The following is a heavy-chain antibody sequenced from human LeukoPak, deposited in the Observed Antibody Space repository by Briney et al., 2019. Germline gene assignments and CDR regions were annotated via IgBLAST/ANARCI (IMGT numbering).Heavy chain of an antibody. D-gene: IGHD3-16*01. Sequence: EASVKVSCKASGGTFSSYAISWVRQAPGQGLEWMGGTIPIFGTANYAQKFQGRVTITADESTSTAYMELSSLRSEDTAVYYCARDLDYDAFDIWGQGTMVTVSS. CDR3: ARDLDYDAFDI. J-gene: IGHJ3*02. CDR2: TIPIFGTA. V-gene: IGHV1-69*13. CDR1: GGTFSSYA.